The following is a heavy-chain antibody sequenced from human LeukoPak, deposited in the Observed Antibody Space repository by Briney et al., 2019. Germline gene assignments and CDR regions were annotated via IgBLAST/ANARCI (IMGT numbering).Heavy chain of an antibody. V-gene: IGHV3-23*01. J-gene: IGHJ4*02. Sequence: GGSLRLSCAASGFTFSSYAMSWVRQAPGKGLEWVSAISGSGGSTYYADSVKGRFTISRDNSKNTLYLRMNSLRAGDTAVYYCARVQSSHSGWYYFDYWGQGTLVTVSS. D-gene: IGHD6-19*01. CDR1: GFTFSSYA. CDR3: ARVQSSHSGWYYFDY. CDR2: ISGSGGST.